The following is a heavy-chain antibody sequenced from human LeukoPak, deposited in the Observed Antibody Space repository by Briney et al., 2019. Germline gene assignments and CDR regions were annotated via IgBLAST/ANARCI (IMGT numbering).Heavy chain of an antibody. J-gene: IGHJ3*02. D-gene: IGHD1-14*01. V-gene: IGHV4-39*01. CDR3: ARHEWGITNAFDI. CDR2: IYYSGTT. Sequence: SDTLSLTCTVSGGSFSSSDYYWGWIRQPPGKGLEWIGSIYYSGTTYYNPSLKSRVTISVDTSKKQFSLKLRSVTAADTAVYYCARHEWGITNAFDIWGQGTMVTVSS. CDR1: GGSFSSSDYY.